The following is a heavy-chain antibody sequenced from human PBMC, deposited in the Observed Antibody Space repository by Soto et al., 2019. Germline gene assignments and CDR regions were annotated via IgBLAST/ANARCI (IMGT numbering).Heavy chain of an antibody. CDR1: GFTFSSYG. CDR3: AKFGCSTSCYYFDY. D-gene: IGHD2-2*01. J-gene: IGHJ4*02. Sequence: GGSLRLSCAASGFTFSSYGMHWVRQAPGKGPEWVAVISYDGSNKYYADSVKGRFTISRDNSKNTLYLQMNSLRAEDTAVYYCAKFGCSTSCYYFDYWGQGTLVTVSS. CDR2: ISYDGSNK. V-gene: IGHV3-30*18.